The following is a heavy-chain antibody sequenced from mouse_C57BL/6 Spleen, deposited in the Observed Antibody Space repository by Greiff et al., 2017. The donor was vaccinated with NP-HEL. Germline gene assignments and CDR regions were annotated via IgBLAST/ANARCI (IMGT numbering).Heavy chain of an antibody. V-gene: IGHV1-15*01. J-gene: IGHJ2*01. CDR2: IDPETGGT. CDR1: GYTFTDYE. CDR3: TTNYYGSSLYYCDY. Sequence: VKLVESGAELVRPGASVTLSCKASGYTFTDYEMHWVKQTPVHGLEWIGAIDPETGGTAYNQKFKGKAILTADKSSSTAYMELRSLTSEDSAVYYCTTNYYGSSLYYCDYWGQGTTLTVSS. D-gene: IGHD1-1*01.